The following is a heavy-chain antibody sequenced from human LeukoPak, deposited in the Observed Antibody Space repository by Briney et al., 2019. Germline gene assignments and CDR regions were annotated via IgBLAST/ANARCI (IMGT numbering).Heavy chain of an antibody. J-gene: IGHJ4*02. D-gene: IGHD4-17*01. Sequence: GESLKISCKGSGYTFINYWIGWVRQMPGKDLEWMGIIYPSDSDTRYSPSFRGQVTISADKSISTAYLQWSSLKASDTAMYYCASHDYGDYGTFKFWGQGTLVTVPS. V-gene: IGHV5-51*01. CDR1: GYTFINYW. CDR2: IYPSDSDT. CDR3: ASHDYGDYGTFKF.